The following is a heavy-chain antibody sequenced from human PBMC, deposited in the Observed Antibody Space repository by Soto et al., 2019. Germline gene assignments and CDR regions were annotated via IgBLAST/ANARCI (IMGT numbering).Heavy chain of an antibody. CDR1: GFTFNTAW. CDR2: IKSKSNGGTI. Sequence: EVQLAESGGDLVKPGGSLRLSCAASGFTFNTAWMNWVRQTPGKGLEWVGRIKSKSNGGTIDYAAPVNGRFTISRDDSKNTVYLEMNSLKTEDTAVYYCAADLPDWGAYAFDYWGQGTLVTVSS. CDR3: AADLPDWGAYAFDY. V-gene: IGHV3-15*07. J-gene: IGHJ4*02. D-gene: IGHD3-16*01.